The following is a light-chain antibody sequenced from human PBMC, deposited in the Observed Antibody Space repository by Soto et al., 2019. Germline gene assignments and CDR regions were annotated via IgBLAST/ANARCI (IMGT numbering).Light chain of an antibody. CDR1: QSVSGW. CDR2: KAS. Sequence: DIQMTQSPSTLSASVGDRVTITCRTSQSVSGWMAWYQKKPGKAPNLLIYKASTLERGVPSRFSGSRSGTECPLTISSLQPDDSVTYYCQQYSDYWTFGQGTKVEV. V-gene: IGKV1-5*03. J-gene: IGKJ1*01. CDR3: QQYSDYWT.